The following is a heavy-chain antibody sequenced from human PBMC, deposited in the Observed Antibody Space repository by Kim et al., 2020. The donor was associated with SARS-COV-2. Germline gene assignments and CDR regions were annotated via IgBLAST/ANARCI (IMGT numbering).Heavy chain of an antibody. J-gene: IGHJ4*02. D-gene: IGHD6-25*01. V-gene: IGHV4-4*07. CDR3: ASRSSGHNYFDY. CDR1: GDSISSYY. Sequence: SETLSLTCTVSGDSISSYYWSWIRQPAGKGLEWIGRINATGNTNYNPSLKSRVTMSIDTSKNQFSLTLTSVTAADTAVYYCASRSSGHNYFDYWGQGTLVTVSS. CDR2: INATGNT.